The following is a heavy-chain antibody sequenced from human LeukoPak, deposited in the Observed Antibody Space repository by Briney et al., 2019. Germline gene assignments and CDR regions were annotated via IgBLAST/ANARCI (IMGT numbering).Heavy chain of an antibody. Sequence: ASVKVSCKASGYDFINYGISWVRQAPGQGLEWMGWRSIYNGNTDYKLQGRVTMTTDTSTSTAYMELRSLRSEDTAVYYCARLAEVPAGKYYFDYWGQGTLVTVSS. V-gene: IGHV1-18*01. CDR1: GYDFINYG. CDR2: RSIYNGNT. D-gene: IGHD2-2*01. J-gene: IGHJ4*02. CDR3: ARLAEVPAGKYYFDY.